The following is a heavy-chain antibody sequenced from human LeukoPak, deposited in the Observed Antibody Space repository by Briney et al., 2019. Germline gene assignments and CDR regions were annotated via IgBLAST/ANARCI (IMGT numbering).Heavy chain of an antibody. J-gene: IGHJ3*02. CDR3: TRSSLEMEAIFDI. V-gene: IGHV3-49*03. CDR2: IRSKAYGGTT. CDR1: GFTFGDYA. D-gene: IGHD5-24*01. Sequence: PGGSLRLSCTASGFTFGDYAMSWFRQAPGKGLEWVGFIRSKAYGGTTEYAASVKGRFTISRDDSKSIAYLQMNSLKTEDTAVYYCTRSSLEMEAIFDIWGQGTMVTVSS.